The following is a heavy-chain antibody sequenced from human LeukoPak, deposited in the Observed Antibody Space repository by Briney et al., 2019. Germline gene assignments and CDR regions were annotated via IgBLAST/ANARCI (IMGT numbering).Heavy chain of an antibody. CDR1: GGSFSGYY. CDR2: INHSGST. Sequence: SETLSLTCAVYGGSFSGYYWSWIRQPPGKGLEWIGEINHSGSTNYNPSLKSRVTISVDTSKNQFSLKLSSVTAADTAVYYCARLRYDFWSGPGAVDYWGQGTLVTVSS. J-gene: IGHJ4*02. V-gene: IGHV4-34*01. D-gene: IGHD3-3*01. CDR3: ARLRYDFWSGPGAVDY.